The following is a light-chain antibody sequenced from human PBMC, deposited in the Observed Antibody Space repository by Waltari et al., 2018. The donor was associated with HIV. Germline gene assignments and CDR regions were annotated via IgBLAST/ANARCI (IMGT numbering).Light chain of an antibody. V-gene: IGLV2-8*01. CDR2: EVN. J-gene: IGLJ2*01. Sequence: QSALTQPPSASGSPGQSVIISCTGTTSDVGRYNYVSWYQQHPGRAPKLMIYEVNKRPPGVPDRFSGSKSGNTASLTISGVQPEDEADYYCSSYTTSNSHVVFGGGTKVTVL. CDR3: SSYTTSNSHVV. CDR1: TSDVGRYNY.